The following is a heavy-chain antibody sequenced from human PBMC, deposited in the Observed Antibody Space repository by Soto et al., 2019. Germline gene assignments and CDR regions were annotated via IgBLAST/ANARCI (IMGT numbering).Heavy chain of an antibody. J-gene: IGHJ4*02. Sequence: GGSLRLSCAASGFTFSSYAMHWVRQAPGKGLEWVAVISYDGSNKYYADSVKGRFTISRDNSKNTLYLQMNSLRAEDTAVYYCAVAVAGPTAIGYWGQGTPVTVSS. V-gene: IGHV3-30-3*01. CDR3: AVAVAGPTAIGY. CDR2: ISYDGSNK. D-gene: IGHD6-19*01. CDR1: GFTFSSYA.